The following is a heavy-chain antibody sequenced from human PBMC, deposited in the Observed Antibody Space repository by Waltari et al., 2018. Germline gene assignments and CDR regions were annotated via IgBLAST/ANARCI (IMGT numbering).Heavy chain of an antibody. J-gene: IGHJ4*02. V-gene: IGHV3-23*01. CDR1: GFTFSRYN. D-gene: IGHD3-10*01. Sequence: EVHLLESGGGLVQPGGSLRLSCAASGFTFSRYNMHWVRQVPGKGLEWVSGIGGSGGSTYYADSVKGRFTISRDNSKNTLYLQMNSLRVEDTALYYCAKDVGSGTYYDYWGQGTLVTVSS. CDR2: IGGSGGST. CDR3: AKDVGSGTYYDY.